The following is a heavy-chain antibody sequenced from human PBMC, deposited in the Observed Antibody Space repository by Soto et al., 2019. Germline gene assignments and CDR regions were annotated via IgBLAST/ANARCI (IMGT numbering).Heavy chain of an antibody. CDR1: GDTFTDYY. V-gene: IGHV1-46*01. Sequence: QVQLMQSGAEVKKPGASVKVSCKASGDTFTDYYIHWVRQAPGQGLEWMGTVNPSGGHTTYAQHFLGRVSMTGDTSTSTLYMELTSLTSDDADIYYCARGGHVVVVPAALDYWGQGTLVTVSS. D-gene: IGHD2-21*02. CDR3: ARGGHVVVVPAALDY. J-gene: IGHJ4*02. CDR2: VNPSGGHT.